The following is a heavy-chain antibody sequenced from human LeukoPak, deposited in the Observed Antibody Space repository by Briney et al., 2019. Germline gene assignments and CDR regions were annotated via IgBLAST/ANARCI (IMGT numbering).Heavy chain of an antibody. CDR1: GFTFSSCA. J-gene: IGHJ4*02. CDR3: ARDSMTTVTTYTFGDY. Sequence: GGSLRLSCAASGFTFSSCAMSWVRQAPGKGLEWVSAISGSGGSTFYADSVRGRFTISRDNSKNMLYLQMGSLRAEDMAVYYCARDSMTTVTTYTFGDYWGQGTLVTVSS. V-gene: IGHV3-23*01. CDR2: ISGSGGST. D-gene: IGHD4-17*01.